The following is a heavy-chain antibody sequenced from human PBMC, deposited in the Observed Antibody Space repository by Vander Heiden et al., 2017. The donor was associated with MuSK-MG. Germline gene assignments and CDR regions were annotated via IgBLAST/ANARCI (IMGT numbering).Heavy chain of an antibody. V-gene: IGHV4-39*01. CDR1: GGSISSSSYY. CDR2: IYYSGST. J-gene: IGHJ2*01. CDR3: ASLVPLTGYYGSYWYFDL. Sequence: QLQLQESGPGLVKPSETLSLTCTVSGGSISSSSYYWGWIRQPPGKGLEWIGSIYYSGSTYYNPSLKSRVTISVDTSKNQFSLKLSSVTAADTAVYYCASLVPLTGYYGSYWYFDLWGRGTLVTVSS. D-gene: IGHD3-9*01.